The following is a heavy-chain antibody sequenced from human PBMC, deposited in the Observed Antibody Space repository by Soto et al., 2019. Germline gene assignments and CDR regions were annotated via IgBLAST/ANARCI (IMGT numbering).Heavy chain of an antibody. D-gene: IGHD3-10*01. CDR3: AKDSGRGSADYYFDY. J-gene: IGHJ4*02. V-gene: IGHV3-30*18. CDR1: GFTFSAYG. CDR2: ISYDGNDK. Sequence: GGSLRLSCAASGFTFSAYGMHWVRQAPGKGLERVAVISYDGNDKYHADSVKGRFTISRDNSKNTLYLQMNSLRAEDTAVYYCAKDSGRGSADYYFDYWGQGTLVTVSS.